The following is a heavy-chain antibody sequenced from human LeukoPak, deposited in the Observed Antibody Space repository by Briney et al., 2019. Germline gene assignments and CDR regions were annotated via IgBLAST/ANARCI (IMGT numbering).Heavy chain of an antibody. CDR3: ARELQQQLVFGWFDP. J-gene: IGHJ5*02. V-gene: IGHV1-2*02. CDR1: GYTFTGYY. CDR2: INPNSGGT. Sequence: ASVKVSCKASGYTFTGYYMYWVRPAPGQGLEWMGWINPNSGGTNYAQKFQGRVTMTRDTSISTAYMELSRLRSDDTAVYYCARELQQQLVFGWFDPWGQGTLVTVSS. D-gene: IGHD6-13*01.